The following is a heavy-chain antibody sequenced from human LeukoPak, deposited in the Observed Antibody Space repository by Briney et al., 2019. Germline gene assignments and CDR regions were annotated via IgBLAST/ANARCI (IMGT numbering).Heavy chain of an antibody. CDR2: VSGSGATA. D-gene: IGHD6-19*01. V-gene: IGHV3-23*01. Sequence: GGSLRLSCAASGFSFTGYAMSWVRQAPGKGLEWVSVVSGSGATAFYADSVKGRFTTSRDNSLDRLFLQMNSLRADDTAVYFCANASRGYNSGYLDYWGQGALVTVSS. J-gene: IGHJ4*02. CDR3: ANASRGYNSGYLDY. CDR1: GFSFTGYA.